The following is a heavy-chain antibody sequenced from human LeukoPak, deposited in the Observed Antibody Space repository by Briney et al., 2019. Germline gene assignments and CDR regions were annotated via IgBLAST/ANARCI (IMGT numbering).Heavy chain of an antibody. J-gene: IGHJ3*02. D-gene: IGHD2-8*01. CDR2: IKRKTDGGTT. CDR1: GVTFSNAW. CDR3: TTTDDCTNVVCYTSEAFDI. V-gene: IGHV3-15*01. Sequence: VRSLRLSCAASGVTFSNAWMSWVREAPGQGRESCGRIKRKTDGGTTDYAAPVKGRFTISKDDSKNTLYLQMNSLKTEDTAVYYCTTTDDCTNVVCYTSEAFDIWGQGTMVTVSS.